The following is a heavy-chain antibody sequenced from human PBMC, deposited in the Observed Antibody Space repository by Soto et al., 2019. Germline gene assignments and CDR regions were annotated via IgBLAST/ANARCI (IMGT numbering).Heavy chain of an antibody. CDR2: ISYDGKQT. J-gene: IGHJ2*01. CDR1: GVTFKDYG. D-gene: IGHD3-16*01. CDR3: ARDGWGSNWYFDL. Sequence: QTGGSLRLSCGAPGVTFKDYGMHWVRQAPGKGLEWVAVISYDGKQTYYADSVKGRFTISKDKSKRTLFLQMNSLRVDDTAVYYCARDGWGSNWYFDLWGRGTRVTVSS. V-gene: IGHV3-30*03.